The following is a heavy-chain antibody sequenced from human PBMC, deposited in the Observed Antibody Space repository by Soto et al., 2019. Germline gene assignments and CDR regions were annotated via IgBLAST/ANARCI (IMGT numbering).Heavy chain of an antibody. D-gene: IGHD4-17*01. CDR2: ISAYNGNT. V-gene: IGHV1-18*01. CDR1: GYSFPSYV. CDR3: AKLRYGGNSAYFDY. J-gene: IGHJ4*02. Sequence: ASVNVSCKASGYSFPSYVISWVRQAPGQGLEWMGWISAYNGNTNYAQKLQGRVTMTTDTSTSTAYMELRSLRSDDTAVYYCAKLRYGGNSAYFDYWGQGTLVTVSS.